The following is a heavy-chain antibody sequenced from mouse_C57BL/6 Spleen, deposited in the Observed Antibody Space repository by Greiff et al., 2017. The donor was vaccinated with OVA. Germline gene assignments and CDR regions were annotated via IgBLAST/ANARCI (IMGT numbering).Heavy chain of an antibody. D-gene: IGHD2-2*01. J-gene: IGHJ3*01. CDR3: ARVYGYDGGFAD. CDR2: INYDGSST. V-gene: IGHV5-16*01. Sequence: EVMLVESEGGLVQPGSSMKLSCTASGFTFSDYYMAWVRQVPEKGLEWVANINYDGSSTYYLHSLTPRFLISRDNAKNIVYLQMSSLKAEETATDDCARVYGYDGGFADWGQGTLVTVSA. CDR1: GFTFSDYY.